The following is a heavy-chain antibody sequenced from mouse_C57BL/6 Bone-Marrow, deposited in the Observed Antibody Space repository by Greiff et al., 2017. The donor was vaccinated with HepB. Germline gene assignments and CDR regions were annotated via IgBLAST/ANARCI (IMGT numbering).Heavy chain of an antibody. CDR1: GFTFTDYY. V-gene: IGHV7-3*01. CDR3: ARSRGSSYYAMDY. D-gene: IGHD1-1*01. CDR2: IRNKANGYTT. J-gene: IGHJ4*01. Sequence: EVQLVESGGGLVQPGGSLSLSCAASGFTFTDYYMSWVRQPPGKALEWLGFIRNKANGYTTEYSASVKGRFTISRDNSQSILYLQMNALRAEDSATYYCARSRGSSYYAMDYWGQGTSVTVSS.